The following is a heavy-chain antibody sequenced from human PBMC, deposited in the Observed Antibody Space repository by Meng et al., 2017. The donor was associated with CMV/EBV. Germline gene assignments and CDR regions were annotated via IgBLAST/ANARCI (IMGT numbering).Heavy chain of an antibody. CDR2: ISSSGSTI. D-gene: IGHD3-3*01. Sequence: GGSLRLSCAASGFTFSDYYMSWIRQAPGKGLEWVSYISSSGSTIYYADSVKGRFTISRDNAKNSLYLKMNSLRAEDTAVYYCARVGRFLEWLDPEYYFDYWGQGTLVTVSS. V-gene: IGHV3-11*01. CDR1: GFTFSDYY. J-gene: IGHJ4*02. CDR3: ARVGRFLEWLDPEYYFDY.